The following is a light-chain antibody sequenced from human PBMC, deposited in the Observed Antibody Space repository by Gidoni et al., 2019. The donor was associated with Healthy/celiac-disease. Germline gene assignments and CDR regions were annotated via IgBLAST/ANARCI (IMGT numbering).Light chain of an antibody. CDR2: WAS. CDR1: QSVLYSSNNKNY. Sequence: DLVMTQSPDSLPVALGERATINGNSSQSVLYSSNNKNYLAWYQQKPGQPPKLLIYWASTREAGVHDRCSGSGAGKDFTLTSSSLQAEDVAVYYCQQCYSTPLTFGGGTKVEIK. V-gene: IGKV4-1*01. CDR3: QQCYSTPLT. J-gene: IGKJ4*01.